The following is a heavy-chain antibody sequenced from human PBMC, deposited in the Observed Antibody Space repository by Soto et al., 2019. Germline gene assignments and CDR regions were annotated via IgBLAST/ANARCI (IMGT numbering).Heavy chain of an antibody. CDR1: GFSFTSYA. D-gene: IGHD2-2*01. CDR3: ARASYCTTTSCLEDV. V-gene: IGHV3-23*01. Sequence: EAQLLESGGGLVQPGGSLRLSCAASGFSFTSYAMSWVRQPPRKGLEWVSSISGSGDVTATGDTTYYADSVKGRFTISRDNSKNTLYLQMNSLRAEDTAVYYCARASYCTTTSCLEDVWGQGTTVSVSS. J-gene: IGHJ6*02. CDR2: ISGSGDVTATGDTT.